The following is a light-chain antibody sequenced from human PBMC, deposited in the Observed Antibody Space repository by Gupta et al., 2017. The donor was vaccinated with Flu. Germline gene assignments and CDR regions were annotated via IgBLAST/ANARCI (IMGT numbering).Light chain of an antibody. J-gene: IGLJ2*01. CDR1: SSDIGTYDY. CDR3: SSYSATVALAL. Sequence: QSALTQPASVSGSPGQSINIPCTGTSSDIGTYDYVSWYQQTPGRAPKLMIYDVSNRPSGISDRFSGSKSGNTASLTISGLQAEDEADYYCSSYSATVALALFGGGTKVTVL. CDR2: DVS. V-gene: IGLV2-14*03.